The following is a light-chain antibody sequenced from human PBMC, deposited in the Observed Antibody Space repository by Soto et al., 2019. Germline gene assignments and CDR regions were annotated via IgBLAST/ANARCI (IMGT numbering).Light chain of an antibody. CDR3: AAWDDSLNGYV. V-gene: IGLV1-44*01. CDR2: SHN. Sequence: QSVLTQPPSASGTPGQRVTISCSGSSSNIGSNTVNWYQQLPGTAPKLLIYSHNQRPSGVPDRFSGSKFGTSASLAISGLQSEDEADYYCAAWDDSLNGYVFGTGTKLTVL. J-gene: IGLJ1*01. CDR1: SSNIGSNT.